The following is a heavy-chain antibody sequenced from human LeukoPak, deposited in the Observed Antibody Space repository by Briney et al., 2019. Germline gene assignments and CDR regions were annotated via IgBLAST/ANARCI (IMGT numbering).Heavy chain of an antibody. V-gene: IGHV3-15*01. CDR1: GFTFSNAW. J-gene: IGHJ4*02. D-gene: IGHD6-19*01. CDR3: TTLLGSGWYD. CDR2: IKSKTDGGTT. Sequence: PGGSLRLAWAASGFTFSNAWMSWVRQAPGKGLECVGRIKSKTDGGTTDYAAPGKGIFTISRDDSKNPLYLQMNSLKNEETAVYYCTTLLGSGWYDWGQGTLVTVSS.